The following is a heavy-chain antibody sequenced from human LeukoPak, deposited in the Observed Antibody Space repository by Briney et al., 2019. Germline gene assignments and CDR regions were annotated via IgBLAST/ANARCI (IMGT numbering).Heavy chain of an antibody. D-gene: IGHD6-19*01. CDR2: IYHSGST. Sequence: SETLSLTCAVSGYSISSGYYWGWIRQPPGKGLEWIGSIYHSGSTYYNPSLKSRVTISVDTSKNQFSLKLSSVTAADTAVYYCARGIAVAGPPFFYDYWRQGTLVTVSS. CDR3: ARGIAVAGPPFFYDY. CDR1: GYSISSGYY. V-gene: IGHV4-38-2*01. J-gene: IGHJ4*02.